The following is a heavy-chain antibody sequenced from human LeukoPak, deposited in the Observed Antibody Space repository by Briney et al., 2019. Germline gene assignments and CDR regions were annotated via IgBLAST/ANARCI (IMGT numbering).Heavy chain of an antibody. CDR2: IRSKANSYAT. V-gene: IGHV3-73*01. CDR1: GFTFNKAW. D-gene: IGHD3-3*01. J-gene: IGHJ4*02. Sequence: GGSLRLSCAASGFTFNKAWMSWVRQAPGKGLERVGRIRSKANSYATAYAASVKGRFTISRDDSKNTAYLQMNSLKTEDTAVYYCTSDSNYDFWSPYFDYWGQGTLVTVSS. CDR3: TSDSNYDFWSPYFDY.